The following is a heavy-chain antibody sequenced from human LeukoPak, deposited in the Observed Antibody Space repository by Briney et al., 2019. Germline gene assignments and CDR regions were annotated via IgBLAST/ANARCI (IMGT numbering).Heavy chain of an antibody. D-gene: IGHD5-18*01. V-gene: IGHV4-59*01. Sequence: SETLSLTCTVSGGSISSYYWSWIRQPPGKGLEWIGYIYYSGSTNYNPSLKSRVTISVDTSKNQFSLKLSSVTAADTAVYYCARYASFRGYSSETNWFDPCGQGTLATVSS. CDR2: IYYSGST. CDR3: ARYASFRGYSSETNWFDP. CDR1: GGSISSYY. J-gene: IGHJ5*02.